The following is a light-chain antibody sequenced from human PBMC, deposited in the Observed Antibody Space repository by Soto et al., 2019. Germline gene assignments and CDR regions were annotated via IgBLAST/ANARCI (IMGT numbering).Light chain of an antibody. CDR3: QQYGNSPPLT. CDR2: GAS. CDR1: QSVSSSY. J-gene: IGKJ4*01. Sequence: EIVLTQSPGTLSLSPGERATLSCRASQSVSSSYLAWYQQKPGQAPRLLINGASSRATGIPDRFSGSGSGTDFTLTISRLEPEDFAVYYCQQYGNSPPLTFGGGTKVDIK. V-gene: IGKV3-20*01.